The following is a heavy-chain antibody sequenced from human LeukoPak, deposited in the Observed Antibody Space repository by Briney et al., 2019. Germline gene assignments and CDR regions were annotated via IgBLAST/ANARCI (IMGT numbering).Heavy chain of an antibody. J-gene: IGHJ4*02. Sequence: GGSLRLSCAASGFTFSSYWMSWVRQAPGKGLEWVANIKQDGSEKYYVDSVKGRFTISRDNAKNSLYLQMNNLRAEDTAVYYCARDDTVTTRVGFIDWGQGTLVTVSS. V-gene: IGHV3-7*01. CDR2: IKQDGSEK. D-gene: IGHD4-17*01. CDR3: ARDDTVTTRVGFID. CDR1: GFTFSSYW.